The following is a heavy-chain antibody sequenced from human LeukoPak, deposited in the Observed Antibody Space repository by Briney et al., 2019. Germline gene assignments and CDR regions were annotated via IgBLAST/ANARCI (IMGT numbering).Heavy chain of an antibody. CDR1: GFTFNNYA. CDR2: VSGSGDNT. CDR3: AKVFRSGDLFVTDY. J-gene: IGHJ4*02. V-gene: IGHV3-23*01. D-gene: IGHD4-17*01. Sequence: GGSLRLSCAASGFTFNNYAMTWVRQAPGKGLEWVSVVSGSGDNTNYADSVKGRFTISRDNSKNTLFLQMNSLRAEDTAVYYCAKVFRSGDLFVTDYWGQGTPVTVSS.